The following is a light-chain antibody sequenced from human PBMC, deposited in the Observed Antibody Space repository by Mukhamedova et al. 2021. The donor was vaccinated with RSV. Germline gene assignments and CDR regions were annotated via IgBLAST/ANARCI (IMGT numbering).Light chain of an antibody. J-gene: IGKJ2*01. CDR2: AAS. Sequence: WYQRRVHGKAPNLLIYAASNLQSGVPSRFSGSGSGTDFTLTISSLQPEDFATYYCQQSYSSLYTFGQGTKLEIK. CDR3: QQSYSSLYT. V-gene: IGKV1-39*01.